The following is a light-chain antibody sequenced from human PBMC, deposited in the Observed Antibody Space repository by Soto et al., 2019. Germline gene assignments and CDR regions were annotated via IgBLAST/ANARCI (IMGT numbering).Light chain of an antibody. Sequence: QSALTQPASVSGSPGQSITISCTGTSSDVGGYNYVSWFQQHPGKAPKLMISDVSNRPSGVSNRFSGSKSGSTASLTISGLQAEDEADYYCSSYTSSSTPYVFGAGTKLTVL. J-gene: IGLJ1*01. CDR3: SSYTSSSTPYV. CDR2: DVS. CDR1: SSDVGGYNY. V-gene: IGLV2-14*01.